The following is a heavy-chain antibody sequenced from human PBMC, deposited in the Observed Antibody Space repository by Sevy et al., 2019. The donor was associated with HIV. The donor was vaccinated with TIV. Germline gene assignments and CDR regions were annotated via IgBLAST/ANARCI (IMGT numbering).Heavy chain of an antibody. J-gene: IGHJ6*02. CDR1: GYIFSSYG. D-gene: IGHD2-2*01. CDR2: LSYDERNK. Sequence: GGSLRLSCAASGYIFSSYGIHWVRQAPGKGLEWVAFLSYDERNKYYADSVKGRFTISRDNAKNSLNLQMKSLRAEDTAVYYCASLPAAIASYYYYGMDVWGQGTTVTVSS. CDR3: ASLPAAIASYYYYGMDV. V-gene: IGHV3-30*03.